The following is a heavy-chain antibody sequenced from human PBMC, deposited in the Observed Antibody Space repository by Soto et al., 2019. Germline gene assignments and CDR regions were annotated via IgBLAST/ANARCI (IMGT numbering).Heavy chain of an antibody. CDR2: ISGSGGST. V-gene: IGHV3-23*01. CDR3: AKAIYCSGGSCLDAFAI. CDR1: GFTFSSYA. Sequence: GGSLRLSCAASGFTFSSYAMSWVRQAPGKGLEWVSAISGSGGSTYYADSVKGRFTISRDNSKNTLYLQMNSLRAEDTAVYYCAKAIYCSGGSCLDAFAIWGQGSLVPVSS. J-gene: IGHJ3*02. D-gene: IGHD2-15*01.